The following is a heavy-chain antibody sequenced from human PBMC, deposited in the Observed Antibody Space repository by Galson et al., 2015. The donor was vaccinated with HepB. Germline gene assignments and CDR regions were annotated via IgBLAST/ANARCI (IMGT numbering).Heavy chain of an antibody. Sequence: SVKVSCKTSGGTFSSYEISWVRQAPGQGLEWMGRVVPILDLTTYAQKFQDRVTITADKSTSTAYMVLSSLSYEGTAVYFCARGEPSDYLDVWGKGTTVTVSS. J-gene: IGHJ6*03. CDR3: ARGEPSDYLDV. CDR1: GGTFSSYE. D-gene: IGHD1-14*01. V-gene: IGHV1-69*04. CDR2: VVPILDLT.